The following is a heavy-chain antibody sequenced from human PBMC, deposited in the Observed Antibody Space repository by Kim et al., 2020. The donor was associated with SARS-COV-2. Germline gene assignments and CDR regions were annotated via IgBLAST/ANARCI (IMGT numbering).Heavy chain of an antibody. CDR1: GYTFTTYA. Sequence: ASVKVSCKASGYTFTTYAIHWVRQAPGQRLEWMGWINPGNGNTKYSQKFQGRVTITGDTSASTAYMELSSLRSEDTAVYYCARDLSGGWYSGWGQGTLVTVSS. CDR2: INPGNGNT. J-gene: IGHJ4*02. D-gene: IGHD6-19*01. CDR3: ARDLSGGWYSG. V-gene: IGHV1-3*01.